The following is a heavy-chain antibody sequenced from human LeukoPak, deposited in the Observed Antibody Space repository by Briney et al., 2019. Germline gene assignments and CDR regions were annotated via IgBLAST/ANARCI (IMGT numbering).Heavy chain of an antibody. CDR2: IRPDGSVG. Sequence: GGSLRLSCAASGFTFSNYWMTWVRQAPGKGLEWVANIRPDGSVGYYVDSVRGRFIISRDNAGNSLYLQMNSLRVEDTAVYYCTQNLVAAAGDHWGQGTLLIVSS. CDR3: TQNLVAAAGDH. J-gene: IGHJ4*02. D-gene: IGHD6-13*01. V-gene: IGHV3-7*01. CDR1: GFTFSNYW.